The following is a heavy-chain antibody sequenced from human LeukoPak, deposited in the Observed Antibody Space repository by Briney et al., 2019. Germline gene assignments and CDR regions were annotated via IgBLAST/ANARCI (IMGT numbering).Heavy chain of an antibody. V-gene: IGHV1-2*02. D-gene: IGHD7-27*01. CDR3: ASNPGEKTPYYYYMDV. CDR2: INPNSGGT. CDR1: GYTFTCYY. J-gene: IGHJ6*03. Sequence: ASVKVSCKASGYTFTCYYMHWVRQAPGQGLEWMGWINPNSGGTNYAQKFQGRVTMTRDTSISTAYMELSRLRSDDTAVYYCASNPGEKTPYYYYMDVWGKGTTVTVSS.